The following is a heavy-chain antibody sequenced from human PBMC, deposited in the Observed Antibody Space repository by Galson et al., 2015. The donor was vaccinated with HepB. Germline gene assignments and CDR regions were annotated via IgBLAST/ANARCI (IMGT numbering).Heavy chain of an antibody. CDR1: GYTFTGYY. CDR3: ARAGADFWSGYVNWFDP. Sequence: SVKVSCKASGYTFTGYYMHWVRQAPGQGLEWMGWINPNSGGTNYAQKFQGRVTMTRDTSISTAYMELSRLRSDDTAVYYCARAGADFWSGYVNWFDPWGQGTLSPSPQ. J-gene: IGHJ5*02. CDR2: INPNSGGT. D-gene: IGHD3-3*01. V-gene: IGHV1-2*02.